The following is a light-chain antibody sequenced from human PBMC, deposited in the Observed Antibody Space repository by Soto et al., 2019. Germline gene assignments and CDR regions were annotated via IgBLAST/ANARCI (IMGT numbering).Light chain of an antibody. CDR1: SSDVGSYNY. V-gene: IGLV2-8*01. J-gene: IGLJ1*01. Sequence: QSVLTQPPSASGSPGQSVTISCTGTSSDVGSYNYVSWYRLHPGKAPKLMIYEVTKRPSGAPDRFSGSKSGNTASLTVSGLQAEDEADYYCSSYAGSNIYVFGTGTKVTVL. CDR2: EVT. CDR3: SSYAGSNIYV.